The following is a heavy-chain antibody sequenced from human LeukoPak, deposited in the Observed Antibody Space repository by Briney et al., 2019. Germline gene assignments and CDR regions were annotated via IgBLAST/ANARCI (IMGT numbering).Heavy chain of an antibody. D-gene: IGHD1-7*01. J-gene: IGHJ6*03. CDR3: ARESQPTTSYNYYYYYMDV. CDR1: GFTFSSYSM. V-gene: IGHV4-4*02. Sequence: GSLRLSCSASGFTFSSYSMNWVRQAPGKGLEWIGEIYHSGSTNYNPSLKSRVTISVDTSKNQFSLKLSSVTAADTAVYYCARESQPTTSYNYYYYYMDVWGKGTTVTVSS. CDR2: IYHSGST.